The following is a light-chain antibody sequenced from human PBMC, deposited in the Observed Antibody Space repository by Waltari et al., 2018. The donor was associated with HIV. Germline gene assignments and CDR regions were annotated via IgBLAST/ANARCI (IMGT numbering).Light chain of an antibody. CDR3: QQYYNIPYT. CDR2: WAS. CDR1: QSVLSSSKNKSY. Sequence: DIVMTQSPDSLAVSLGERATINCKSSQSVLSSSKNKSYLAWYQQKAGQPPKLLIYWASARQSGVPDRFSGSGSGTDFTLTISSLQAEDVAVYYCQQYYNIPYTFGQGTKLEIK. J-gene: IGKJ2*01. V-gene: IGKV4-1*01.